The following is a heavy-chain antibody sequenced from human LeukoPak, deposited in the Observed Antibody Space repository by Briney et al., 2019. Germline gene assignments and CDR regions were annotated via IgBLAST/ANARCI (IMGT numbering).Heavy chain of an antibody. V-gene: IGHV3-23*01. CDR3: AKGSYYDSSGSFYFDY. J-gene: IGHJ4*02. CDR1: GFTFSTYA. D-gene: IGHD3-22*01. Sequence: GGSLRLSCAASGFTFSTYAMSWVRQAPGKGLEWVSGISGSGDNTYYADSAKGRFTISRDNSKNTLYVQVNSLGTEDTAAYYCAKGSYYDSSGSFYFDYWGQGTLVTVSS. CDR2: ISGSGDNT.